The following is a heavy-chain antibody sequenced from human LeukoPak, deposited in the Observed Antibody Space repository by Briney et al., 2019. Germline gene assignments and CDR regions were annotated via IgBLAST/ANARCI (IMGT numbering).Heavy chain of an antibody. D-gene: IGHD3-22*01. J-gene: IGHJ4*02. CDR1: GGSISSHY. Sequence: PSETLSLTCTVSGGSISSHYWSWIRQPPGKGREWLGFIYYRGSTNYNPSLKSRVTISVDTSKNQFSLKLSSVTAADTAVYYCARSDGDDYYDSSGSFDYWGQGTLVTVSS. CDR3: ARSDGDDYYDSSGSFDY. CDR2: IYYRGST. V-gene: IGHV4-59*11.